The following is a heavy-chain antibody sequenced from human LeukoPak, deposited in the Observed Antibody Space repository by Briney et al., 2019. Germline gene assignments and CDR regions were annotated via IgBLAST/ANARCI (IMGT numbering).Heavy chain of an antibody. J-gene: IGHJ4*02. V-gene: IGHV3-23*01. Sequence: GGSLRLSCAASGFTFSSYAMSWVRQAPGKGLEWVSAISGSGGSTYYADSVKGRFTISRDNSKNTLYLQMNSLRAEDTAVYYCATYDSSGYYLADCWGQGTLVTVSS. CDR1: GFTFSSYA. D-gene: IGHD3-22*01. CDR2: ISGSGGST. CDR3: ATYDSSGYYLADC.